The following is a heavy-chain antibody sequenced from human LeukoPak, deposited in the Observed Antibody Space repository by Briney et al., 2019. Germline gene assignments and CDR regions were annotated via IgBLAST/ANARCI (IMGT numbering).Heavy chain of an antibody. CDR3: ARQPYPPPWYYFDY. D-gene: IGHD2-8*02. Sequence: GASVKVSCKASGYTFTGYYIHWVRQAPGQGLEWMGWINPNSGVTTYAQKFQGRVTMTRDTSISTAYMDLSRLRSDDTALYYCARQPYPPPWYYFDYWGQGTLVTVSS. J-gene: IGHJ4*02. CDR2: INPNSGVT. V-gene: IGHV1-2*02. CDR1: GYTFTGYY.